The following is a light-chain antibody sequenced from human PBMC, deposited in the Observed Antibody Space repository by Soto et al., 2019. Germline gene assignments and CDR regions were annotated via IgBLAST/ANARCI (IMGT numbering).Light chain of an antibody. Sequence: EIVLTQSPATLSLSPGERATLSCGASQSVSTTYLAWYQQKRGQAPRLLIYDASTRATGIPARFSGSGSGTDFTLTISSLEPEDFAVYYCQQRSNWPITFGQGTRLEIK. V-gene: IGKV3D-20*02. CDR1: QSVSTTY. J-gene: IGKJ5*01. CDR2: DAS. CDR3: QQRSNWPIT.